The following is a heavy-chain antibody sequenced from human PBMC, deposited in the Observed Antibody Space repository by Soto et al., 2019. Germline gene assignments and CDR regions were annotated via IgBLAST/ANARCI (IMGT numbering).Heavy chain of an antibody. CDR2: IVPRLDTT. CDR3: ARWPQPRYTADPYAVDV. CDR1: GGTFSSSG. D-gene: IGHD3-16*02. Sequence: AASVKVSCKASGGTFSSSGFSWVRQAPGQGLEWMGMIVPRLDTTNYAQKFQARVTITADEVTSTAYMELRSLRSEDTAVYYCARWPQPRYTADPYAVDVWGQGTRVTVSS. J-gene: IGHJ6*02. V-gene: IGHV1-69*11.